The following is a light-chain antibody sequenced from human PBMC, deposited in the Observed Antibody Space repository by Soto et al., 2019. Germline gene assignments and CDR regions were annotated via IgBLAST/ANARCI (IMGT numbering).Light chain of an antibody. CDR2: GAS. CDR3: QQYNNWPPLT. Sequence: EIVMTQSPATLSASPGEGATLSCRASQSVSSDLAWYQQNPGQAPRLRIYGASTRATGIPARFSGSGSGTEFTLTVSSLHSENFAVYYCQQYNNWPPLTFGGGTKV. V-gene: IGKV3-15*01. CDR1: QSVSSD. J-gene: IGKJ4*01.